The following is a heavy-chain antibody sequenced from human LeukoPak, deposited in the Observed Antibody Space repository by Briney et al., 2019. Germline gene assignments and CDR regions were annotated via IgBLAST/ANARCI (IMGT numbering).Heavy chain of an antibody. J-gene: IGHJ4*02. CDR2: INPNSGGT. Sequence: GTSVKVSCKASGYTFTGYYMHWVRQAPGQGLEWMGRINPNSGGTNYAQKFQGRVTMTRDTSISTAYMELSRLRSDDTAVYYCARGIARHGYGLSNWGQGTLVTVSS. V-gene: IGHV1-2*06. CDR1: GYTFTGYY. CDR3: ARGIARHGYGLSN. D-gene: IGHD5-18*01.